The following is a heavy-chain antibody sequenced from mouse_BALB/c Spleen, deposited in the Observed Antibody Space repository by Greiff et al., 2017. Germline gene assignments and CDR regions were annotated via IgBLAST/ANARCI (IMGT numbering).Heavy chain of an antibody. CDR2: ISSGGGST. CDR1: GFAFSSYD. CDR3: ARHNGNYDAWLAY. J-gene: IGHJ3*01. D-gene: IGHD2-1*01. V-gene: IGHV5-12-1*01. Sequence: EVKLVESGGGLVKPGGSLKLSCAASGFAFSSYDMSWVRQTPEKRLEWVAYISSGGGSTYYPDTVKGRFTISRDNAKNTLYLQMSSLKSEDTAMYYCARHNGNYDAWLAYWGQGTLVTVSA.